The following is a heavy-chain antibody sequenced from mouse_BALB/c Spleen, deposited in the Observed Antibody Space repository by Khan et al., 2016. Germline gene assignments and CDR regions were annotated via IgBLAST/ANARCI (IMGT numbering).Heavy chain of an antibody. CDR1: VFTFSDYY. CDR2: ISDGGSYT. J-gene: IGHJ1*01. Sequence: EVELVESGGGLVKPGGSLKLSCAASVFTFSDYYMYWVRQTPEKRLEWVATISDGGSYTSYPDSVKGRFTISRDNAKNNLYLQMSSLKSEDTAMYYCARDLNWYFDVWGAGTTVTVSS. CDR3: ARDLNWYFDV. V-gene: IGHV5-4*02.